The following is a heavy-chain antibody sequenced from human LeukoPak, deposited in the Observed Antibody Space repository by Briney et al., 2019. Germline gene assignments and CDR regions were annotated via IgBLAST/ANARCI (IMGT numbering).Heavy chain of an antibody. CDR1: GFTFSSYS. J-gene: IGHJ4*02. D-gene: IGHD3-22*01. CDR3: ARDHSSGRYFDF. V-gene: IGHV3-21*01. Sequence: GGSLRLSCAASGFTFSSYSMNWVRQAPGKGLEWVSSISGSSTYIDYADSVKGRFTISRDNAKNALYLQMDSPRAEDTAVCYCARDHSSGRYFDFWGQGTLVAVSS. CDR2: ISGSSTYI.